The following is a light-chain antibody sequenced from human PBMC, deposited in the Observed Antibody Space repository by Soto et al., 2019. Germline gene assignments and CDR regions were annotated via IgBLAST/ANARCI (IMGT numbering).Light chain of an antibody. V-gene: IGKV3-15*01. CDR3: HQYNYWLAWT. CDR2: RAS. CDR1: QSVSTN. Sequence: DIVMTQSPATLSVSPGGRATLSCRASQSVSTNLAWYQQRPGQAPRLLIYRASTRAAGVPARFSGSGSGPEFTLTISGLQSEDFAVYYWHQYNYWLAWTVGQGTKVDIK. J-gene: IGKJ1*01.